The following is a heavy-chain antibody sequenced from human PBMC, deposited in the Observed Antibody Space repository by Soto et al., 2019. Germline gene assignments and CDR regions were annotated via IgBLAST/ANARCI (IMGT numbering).Heavy chain of an antibody. CDR2: ISSNGGST. V-gene: IGHV3-64*01. Sequence: GGFLRLSCAASGFTFSSYAMHWVRQAPGKGLEYVSAISSNGGSTYYANSVKGRFTISRDNSKNTLYLQMGSLRAEDMAVYYCAREKIDYSGYDIAFDIWGQGTMVTVSS. CDR3: AREKIDYSGYDIAFDI. D-gene: IGHD5-12*01. J-gene: IGHJ3*02. CDR1: GFTFSSYA.